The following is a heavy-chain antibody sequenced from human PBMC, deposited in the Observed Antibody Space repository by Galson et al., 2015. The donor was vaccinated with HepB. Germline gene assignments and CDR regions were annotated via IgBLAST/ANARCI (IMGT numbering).Heavy chain of an antibody. CDR3: ARERINIADEGSALDI. J-gene: IGHJ3*02. V-gene: IGHV3-33*01. Sequence: SLRLSCAASGLTFSSYGMHWVRQAPGKGLEWVAVIWYDGSNKNYADSVKGRFSTFRDNSKNTLYLQMNSLRAEDTAVYYCARERINIADEGSALDIWGQGTLVTVSS. D-gene: IGHD6-13*01. CDR1: GLTFSSYG. CDR2: IWYDGSNK.